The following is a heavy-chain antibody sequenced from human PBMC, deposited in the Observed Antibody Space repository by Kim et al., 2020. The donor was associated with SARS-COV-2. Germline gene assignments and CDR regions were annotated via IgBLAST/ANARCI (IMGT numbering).Heavy chain of an antibody. D-gene: IGHD2-2*02. CDR2: IKQDGSEK. CDR3: AREIVVPAAILGYYYYYMDV. Sequence: GGSLRLSCAASGFTFSSYGMSWVRQAPGKGLEWVANIKQDGSEKYYVDSVKGRFTISRDNAKNSLYLQMNSLRAEDTAVYYCAREIVVPAAILGYYYYYMDVWGKGTTVTVSS. V-gene: IGHV3-7*01. CDR1: GFTFSSYG. J-gene: IGHJ6*03.